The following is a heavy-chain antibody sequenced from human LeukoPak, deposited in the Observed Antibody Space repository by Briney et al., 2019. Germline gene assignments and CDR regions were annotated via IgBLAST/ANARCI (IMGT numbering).Heavy chain of an antibody. CDR1: GGSISSYY. CDR3: ARGVYIAAAQYAY. CDR2: IYYSGAT. Sequence: PSETLSLTCTVSGGSISSYYWSWIRQPPGKGLEWIGYIYYSGATNYNPSLKSRVTISVDTSKNQFSLKLSSVTAADTAVYYCARGVYIAAAQYAYWGQGTLVTVSS. D-gene: IGHD6-13*01. J-gene: IGHJ4*02. V-gene: IGHV4-59*01.